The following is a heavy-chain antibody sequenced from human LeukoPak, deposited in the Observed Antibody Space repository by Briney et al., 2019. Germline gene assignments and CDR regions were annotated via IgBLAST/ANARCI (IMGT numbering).Heavy chain of an antibody. J-gene: IGHJ4*02. Sequence: GESLKISCKGAGYIFTSYWIGWVRQLPGKGLEGMGIIYPGDSDTRYSLSFQGQVTISADKSISTAYLQWSSLKASDTAMYYCARLSYYYDSSGYYGDFDYWGQGTLVTVSS. CDR3: ARLSYYYDSSGYYGDFDY. CDR2: IYPGDSDT. D-gene: IGHD3-22*01. CDR1: GYIFTSYW. V-gene: IGHV5-51*01.